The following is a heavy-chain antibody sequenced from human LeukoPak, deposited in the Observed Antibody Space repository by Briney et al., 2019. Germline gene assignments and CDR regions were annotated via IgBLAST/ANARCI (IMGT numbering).Heavy chain of an antibody. CDR2: INPNSGGT. Sequence: ASVKVSCKASGYTFTGYYMHWVRQAPGQGLEWMGWINPNSGGTNYAKKFQGRVTMTRDTSISTAYMELSRLRSDDTAVYYCARSEGPAAINYYYMDVWGKGTTVTVSS. CDR3: ARSEGPAAINYYYMDV. V-gene: IGHV1-2*02. D-gene: IGHD2-2*02. J-gene: IGHJ6*03. CDR1: GYTFTGYY.